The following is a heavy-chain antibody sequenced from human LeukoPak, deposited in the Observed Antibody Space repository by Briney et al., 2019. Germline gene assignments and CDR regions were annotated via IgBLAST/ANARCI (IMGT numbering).Heavy chain of an antibody. CDR2: IYSAGHT. J-gene: IGHJ4*02. D-gene: IGHD7-27*01. Sequence: SETLSLTCTVSGGSISTYYWNWIRQPAGDGLEWIGRIYSAGHTNYNPSLKSRVTMSVDKSKNQLSLKVTSVTAADTAVYYCARERNGDFDYWGQGTLVTVSS. CDR3: ARERNGDFDY. CDR1: GGSISTYY. V-gene: IGHV4-4*07.